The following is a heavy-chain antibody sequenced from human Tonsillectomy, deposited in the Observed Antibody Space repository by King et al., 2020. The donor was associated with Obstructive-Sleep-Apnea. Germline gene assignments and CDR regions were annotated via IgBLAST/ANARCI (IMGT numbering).Heavy chain of an antibody. J-gene: IGHJ6*02. Sequence: QLQESGPGLVKPSETLSLTCTVSGGSISSSSYYWGWIRQTPGTGLEWIGSIYNTGSTYYNPSLKSRVTISVDTSKNQFSLKLSSVTAADTAVYYCASFYDSSGYSGLYYYGMDVWGQGTTVTVS. CDR1: GGSISSSSYY. V-gene: IGHV4-39*07. CDR2: IYNTGST. CDR3: ASFYDSSGYSGLYYYGMDV. D-gene: IGHD3-22*01.